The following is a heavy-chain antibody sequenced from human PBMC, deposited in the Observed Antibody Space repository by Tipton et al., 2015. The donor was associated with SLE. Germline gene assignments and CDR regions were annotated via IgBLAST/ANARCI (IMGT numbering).Heavy chain of an antibody. CDR3: VRINSGASRLFDY. CDR2: IKHGGST. J-gene: IGHJ4*02. D-gene: IGHD1-26*01. CDR1: GGSITNHY. Sequence: TLSLTCTVSGGSITNHYWNWIRQPPGKGLEWIGEIKHGGSTKYNPSLKSRVTISVDTSKNQFSLRLRSVTAADTAVYYCVRINSGASRLFDYWGQGMLVAVSS. V-gene: IGHV4-59*08.